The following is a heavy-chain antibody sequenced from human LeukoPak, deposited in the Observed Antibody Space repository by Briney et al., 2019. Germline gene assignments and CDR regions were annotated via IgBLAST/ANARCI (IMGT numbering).Heavy chain of an antibody. CDR2: ISSSGSTT. CDR3: ARRGSGTYYYYGMDV. J-gene: IGHJ6*02. D-gene: IGHD3-10*01. CDR1: GFTFSSYE. Sequence: GGSLRLSCAASGFTFSSYEMNWVRQAPGKGLEWVSYISSSGSTTYYADSVRGRFTISRDNAKNSLYLQMNSLRAEDTAVYYCARRGSGTYYYYGMDVWGQGTTVTVSS. V-gene: IGHV3-48*03.